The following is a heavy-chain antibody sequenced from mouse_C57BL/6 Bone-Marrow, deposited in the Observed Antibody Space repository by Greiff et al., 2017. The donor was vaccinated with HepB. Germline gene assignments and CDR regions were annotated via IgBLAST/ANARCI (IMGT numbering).Heavy chain of an antibody. V-gene: IGHV14-1*01. CDR3: TTGNASGWFAY. CDR2: IDPEDGDT. D-gene: IGHD3-1*01. J-gene: IGHJ3*01. CDR1: GFNIKDYY. Sequence: VQLQQSGAELVRPGASVKLSCTASGFNIKDYYMHWVKQRPEQGLEWIGRIDPEDGDTEYAPKFQGKATMTADTSSNTAYLQLSSLTSEDSAVYYGTTGNASGWFAYWGQGTLVTVSA.